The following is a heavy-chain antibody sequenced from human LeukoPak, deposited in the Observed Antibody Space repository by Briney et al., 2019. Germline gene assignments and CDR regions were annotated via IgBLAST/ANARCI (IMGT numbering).Heavy chain of an antibody. J-gene: IGHJ5*02. CDR1: GGSISSSSYY. Sequence: SETLSLTCTVSGGSISSSSYYWGWIRQPPGKGLEWIGGIYYSGSTYYNPSLKSRVTISVDTSKNQFPLKLSSVTAADTAVYYCARGIDMVRGVKSWFDPWGQGTLVTVSS. V-gene: IGHV4-39*01. D-gene: IGHD3-10*01. CDR2: IYYSGST. CDR3: ARGIDMVRGVKSWFDP.